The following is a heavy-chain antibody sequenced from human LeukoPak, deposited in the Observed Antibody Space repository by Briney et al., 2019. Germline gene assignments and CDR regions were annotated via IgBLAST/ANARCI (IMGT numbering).Heavy chain of an antibody. CDR1: GFTFDDYA. CDR2: ISWNSVNI. Sequence: GGSLRLSYAASGFTFDDYAMHWVRQAPGKGLEWVSGISWNSVNIGYEDSVKGRFTISRDNAKNSLYLQMNSLRPEDTALYYCVKDRGLRNQWLQVTYDSWGQGTLVTVSS. J-gene: IGHJ4*02. CDR3: VKDRGLRNQWLQVTYDS. V-gene: IGHV3-9*01. D-gene: IGHD5-24*01.